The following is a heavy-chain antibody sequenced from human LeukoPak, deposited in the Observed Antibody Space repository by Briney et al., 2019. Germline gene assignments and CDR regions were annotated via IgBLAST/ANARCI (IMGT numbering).Heavy chain of an antibody. V-gene: IGHV3-15*01. CDR1: GFTFSSYA. CDR2: IKSKTDGGTT. D-gene: IGHD5-24*01. J-gene: IGHJ4*02. CDR3: TARWLQTGVDY. Sequence: GGSLRLSCAASGFTFSSYAMHWVSQAPGKGLEWVGRIKSKTDGGTTDYAAPVKGRFTIPRDDSKNTLYLQMNSLKTEDTAVYYCTARWLQTGVDYWGQGTLVTVSS.